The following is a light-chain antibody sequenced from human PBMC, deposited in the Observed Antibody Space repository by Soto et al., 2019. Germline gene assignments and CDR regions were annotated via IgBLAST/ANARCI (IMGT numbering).Light chain of an antibody. Sequence: EIVMTQSPATLSVSPGDRVTLSCRASQSVSSDLAWYQQRPGQAPRLLIYGASTRATGIPARFSGTGSGTEFTLTISRLQSEDFAIYSCQQYNNWPPYTFGQGTRLEIK. V-gene: IGKV3-15*01. CDR3: QQYNNWPPYT. CDR2: GAS. J-gene: IGKJ5*01. CDR1: QSVSSD.